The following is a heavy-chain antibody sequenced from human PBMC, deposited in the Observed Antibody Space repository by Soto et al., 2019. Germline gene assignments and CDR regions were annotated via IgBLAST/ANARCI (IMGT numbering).Heavy chain of an antibody. CDR3: ARDLWPVLRFLEWSPDYYYYGLDV. D-gene: IGHD3-3*01. J-gene: IGHJ6*02. CDR1: GYTFTSYG. CDR2: ISAYNGNT. Sequence: GASVKVSCKASGYTFTSYGISWVRQAPGQGLEWMGWISAYNGNTNYAQKLQGRVTMTTDTSTSTAYMELRSLRSDDTAVYYCARDLWPVLRFLEWSPDYYYYGLDVWGQATTVTVSS. V-gene: IGHV1-18*04.